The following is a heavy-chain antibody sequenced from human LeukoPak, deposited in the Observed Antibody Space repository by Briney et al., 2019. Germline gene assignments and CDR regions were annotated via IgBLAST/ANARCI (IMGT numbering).Heavy chain of an antibody. J-gene: IGHJ4*02. CDR2: IYYSGST. V-gene: IGHV4-39*07. CDR3: ARTALNYYDINYFDY. Sequence: PSETLSLTCTVSGGSISSSSYYWGGIRQPPGTGLEWIGSIYYSGSTYYNPSLKSRVTISVDTSKNQFSLKLSSVTAADTAVYYCARTALNYYDINYFDYWGQGTLVTVSS. D-gene: IGHD3-22*01. CDR1: GGSISSSSYY.